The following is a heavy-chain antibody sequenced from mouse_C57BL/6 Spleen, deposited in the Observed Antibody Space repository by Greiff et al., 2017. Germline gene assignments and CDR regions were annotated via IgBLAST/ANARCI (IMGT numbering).Heavy chain of an antibody. J-gene: IGHJ2*01. V-gene: IGHV14-4*01. CDR3: TTAGVY. CDR2: IDPENGDT. Sequence: EVQRVESGAELVRPGASVKLSCTASGFNIKDDYMHWVKQRPEQGLEWIGWIDPENGDTEYASKFQGKATITADTSSNTAYLQLSSLTSEDTAVYYCTTAGVYWGQGTTLTVSS. CDR1: GFNIKDDY. D-gene: IGHD4-1*01.